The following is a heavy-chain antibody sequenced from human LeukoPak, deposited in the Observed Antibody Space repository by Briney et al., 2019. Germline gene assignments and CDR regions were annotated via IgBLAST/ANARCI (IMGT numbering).Heavy chain of an antibody. CDR2: INANSGGT. D-gene: IGHD2-2*01. J-gene: IGHJ4*02. V-gene: IGHV1-2*02. Sequence: ASVKVSCKASGYTFTGYYMHWVRQAPGQGLEWMGWINANSGGTNFAQKFQARVTMTRDTSISTAYMELSRLRSDDTAVYYCSRVHATPPFDYWGQGTLVTVSS. CDR1: GYTFTGYY. CDR3: SRVHATPPFDY.